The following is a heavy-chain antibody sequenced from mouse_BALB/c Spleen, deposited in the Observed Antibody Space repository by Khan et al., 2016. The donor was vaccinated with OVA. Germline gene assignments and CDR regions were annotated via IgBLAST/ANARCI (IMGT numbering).Heavy chain of an antibody. V-gene: IGHV3-2*02. CDR3: ARKDYYDYDPFPY. Sequence: EVQLQESGPGLVKPSQSLSLTCTVTGYSITSEYAWNWIRQFPGNKLEWMGYINSSGNTRFNPSLKSRTSITRDTSKNQFFLQLNSVTTEDTVTCYGARKDYYDYDPFPYWGQGTLVTVSA. D-gene: IGHD2-4*01. CDR1: GYSITSEYA. CDR2: INSSGNT. J-gene: IGHJ3*01.